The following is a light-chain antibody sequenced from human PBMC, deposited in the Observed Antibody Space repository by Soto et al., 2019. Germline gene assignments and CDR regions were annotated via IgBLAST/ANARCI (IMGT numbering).Light chain of an antibody. J-gene: IGKJ3*01. Sequence: ERVMTQSPATLSVSPGERATLSCRASQSVSSNLAWYQQKPGQAPRLLIYGASTRATGIPARFSGIGSGTEFTLTISSLQSEDFAVYYCQQYKNWPPGFTFGPGTKVDIK. CDR1: QSVSSN. CDR2: GAS. V-gene: IGKV3-15*01. CDR3: QQYKNWPPGFT.